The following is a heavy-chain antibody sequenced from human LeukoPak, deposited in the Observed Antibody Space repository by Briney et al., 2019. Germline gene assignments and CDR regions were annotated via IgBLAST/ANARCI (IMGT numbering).Heavy chain of an antibody. CDR2: IKEDESAK. Sequence: PGGSLRLSCAASGFTFRSYWMAWVRQAPGKGLEWVANIKEDESAKHQADSVKGRFTISRDNAQNSVYLQMSSLRGEDTAVYYCARDVGGSLAYWAQGPLVTVSS. J-gene: IGHJ4*02. D-gene: IGHD1-26*01. CDR1: GFTFRSYW. CDR3: ARDVGGSLAY. V-gene: IGHV3-7*01.